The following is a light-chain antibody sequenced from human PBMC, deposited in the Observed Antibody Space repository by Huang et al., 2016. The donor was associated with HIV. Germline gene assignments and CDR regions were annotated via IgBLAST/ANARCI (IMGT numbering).Light chain of an antibody. V-gene: IGKV3-15*01. Sequence: EMVMTQSPDTLSVSPGERATLSCRASQGVSNNLAWYQQKPGQAPRLLIYAASSRGTGVPARFRGSGCETDFTLTIRSRQSEDVAVYFCQQYNDWPRTFGQGTNLEIK. J-gene: IGKJ2*01. CDR3: QQYNDWPRT. CDR2: AAS. CDR1: QGVSNN.